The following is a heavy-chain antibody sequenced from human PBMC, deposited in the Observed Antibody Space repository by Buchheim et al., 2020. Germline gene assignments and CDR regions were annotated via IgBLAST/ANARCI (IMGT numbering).Heavy chain of an antibody. D-gene: IGHD5-18*01. CDR1: GGSISSGGYY. CDR3: ARDRGHVDTAMATAYNWFDP. J-gene: IGHJ5*02. CDR2: IYYSGST. V-gene: IGHV4-31*03. Sequence: QVQLQESGPGLLKPSHTLSLTCTVSGGSISSGGYYWSWIRQHPVKCLEWIGYIYYSGSTYYNPSLKSRVTISVDTSKNQFSLKRSSVTAADTAVYYCARDRGHVDTAMATAYNWFDPWGQGTL.